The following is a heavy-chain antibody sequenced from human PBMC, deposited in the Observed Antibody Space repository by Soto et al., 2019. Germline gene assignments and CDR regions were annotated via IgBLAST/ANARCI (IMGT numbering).Heavy chain of an antibody. D-gene: IGHD6-19*01. CDR1: GGSFSGYY. J-gene: IGHJ6*02. V-gene: IGHV4-34*01. CDR2: INHSGST. CDR3: PSLVAGTGFSYYYYYGMDV. Sequence: SSETLSLTCAVYGGSFSGYYWSWIRQPPGKGLEWIGEINHSGSTNYNPSLKSRVTISVDTSKNQFSLKLSSVTAADTAVYYCPSLVAGTGFSYYYYYGMDVWGQGTTVTVSS.